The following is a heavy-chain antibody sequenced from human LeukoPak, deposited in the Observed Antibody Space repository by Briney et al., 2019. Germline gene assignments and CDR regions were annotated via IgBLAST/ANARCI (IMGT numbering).Heavy chain of an antibody. J-gene: IGHJ4*02. CDR3: ARQLYSYGAYFDY. Sequence: SEALSLTCTVSGGSVSSSNYYWGWIRQPPGKGLEWIGSIYYSGSTYYNPSLKSRVTISVDTSKNQFSLKLSSVTAADTAVYYCARQLYSYGAYFDYWGQGTLVTVSS. D-gene: IGHD5-18*01. V-gene: IGHV4-39*01. CDR2: IYYSGST. CDR1: GGSVSSSNYY.